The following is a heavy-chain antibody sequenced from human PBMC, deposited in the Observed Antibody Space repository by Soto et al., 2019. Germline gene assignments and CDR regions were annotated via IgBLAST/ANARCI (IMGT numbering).Heavy chain of an antibody. CDR1: GGSFSNFG. Sequence: SVNVSCKASGGSFSNFGISWVRQAPGQGLEWMGGIVPVFGRPNYAQRFRGRLTITADESTSTGYMELISLRSDDTAVYYCAREGSGYNFWGQGTQVTVSS. J-gene: IGHJ4*02. CDR3: AREGSGYNF. V-gene: IGHV1-69*13. D-gene: IGHD5-12*01. CDR2: IVPVFGRP.